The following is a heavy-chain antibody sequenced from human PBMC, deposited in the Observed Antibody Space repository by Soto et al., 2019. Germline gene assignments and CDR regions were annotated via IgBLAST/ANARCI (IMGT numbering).Heavy chain of an antibody. J-gene: IGHJ6*02. Sequence: GGSLRLSCAASGFTLSRYGMHWVRQAPGKGLEWVAVISFEGNTQYYADSVKGRFTISRDNSKDTLSLQIHSLRPEDTAVYYCARGAEHQLLSRDYFYGMDVWGQGTTVTV. CDR2: ISFEGNTQ. CDR3: ARGAEHQLLSRDYFYGMDV. V-gene: IGHV3-30*05. CDR1: GFTLSRYG. D-gene: IGHD1-1*01.